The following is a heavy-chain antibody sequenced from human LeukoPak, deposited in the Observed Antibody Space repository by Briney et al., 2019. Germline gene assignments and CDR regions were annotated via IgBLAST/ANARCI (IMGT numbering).Heavy chain of an antibody. D-gene: IGHD5-18*01. V-gene: IGHV4-30-2*01. CDR1: GGSISSGGYY. J-gene: IGHJ4*02. CDR3: ARPVARTAMVDY. CDR2: IYHSGST. Sequence: PSETLSLTCTVSGGSISSGGYYWSWIRQPPGKGLEWIGYIYHSGSTYYNPSLKSRVTISVDRSKNQFSLKLSSVTAADTAVYYCARPVARTAMVDYWGQGTLVTVSS.